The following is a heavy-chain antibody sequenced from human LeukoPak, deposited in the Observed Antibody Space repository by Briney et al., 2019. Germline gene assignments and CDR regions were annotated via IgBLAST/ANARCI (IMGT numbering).Heavy chain of an antibody. CDR2: IKQDGSEK. CDR3: AKSFGPVIAAAGTGAD. V-gene: IGHV3-7*03. Sequence: GSLRLSCAASGFTFSSYWMSWVRQAPGKGLEWVAIIKQDGSEKYYVDSVKGRFTISRDNSKNTLYLQMNSLRAEDTAVYYCAKSFGPVIAAAGTGADWGQGILVTVSS. J-gene: IGHJ4*02. D-gene: IGHD6-13*01. CDR1: GFTFSSYW.